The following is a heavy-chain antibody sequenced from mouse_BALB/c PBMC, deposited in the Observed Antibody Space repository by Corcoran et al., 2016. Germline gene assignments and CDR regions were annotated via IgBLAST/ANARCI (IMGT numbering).Heavy chain of an antibody. CDR1: GYSFTGYY. J-gene: IGHJ2*01. V-gene: IGHV1-26*01. CDR2: INPYNGAT. D-gene: IGHD1-1*01. CDR3: SRGALLRYFDY. Sequence: EVQLQQSGPELVKPGASVKISCKASGYSFTGYYMHWVKQSHVKSLEWIGRINPYNGATSYNQNFKDKASLTVDKSSSTAYMELHSLTSADSAVYYCSRGALLRYFDYWGQGTTLTFSS.